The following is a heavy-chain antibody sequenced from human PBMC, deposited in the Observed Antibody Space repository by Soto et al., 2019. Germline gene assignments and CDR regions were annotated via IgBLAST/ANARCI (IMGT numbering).Heavy chain of an antibody. V-gene: IGHV3-11*06. D-gene: IGHD2-15*01. CDR2: ISSSSSYT. CDR3: ARDPGRGYADY. CDR1: GFTFSDYY. Sequence: PGGSLRLSCAAPGFTFSDYYMSWIRQAPGKGLEWVSYISSSSSYTNYANSVKGRFTISRDNAKNSLYLQMNSLRAEDTAVYYCARDPGRGYADYWGQGTLVTVSS. J-gene: IGHJ4*02.